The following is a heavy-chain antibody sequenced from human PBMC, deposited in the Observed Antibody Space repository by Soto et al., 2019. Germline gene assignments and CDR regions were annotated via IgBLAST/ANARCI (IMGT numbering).Heavy chain of an antibody. CDR1: GGTFDSYV. V-gene: IGHV1-69*13. CDR3: ARVHSSGIFYFVDP. CDR2: IMPIFGTP. J-gene: IGHJ5*02. D-gene: IGHD3-10*01. Sequence: SVKVSCKASGGTFDSYVISWLRQAPGQGLEWMGGIMPIFGTPNYAQKFRGRVTISADESTSTAYLELSSLTSDDTAVYYCARVHSSGIFYFVDPWGQGTLVTV.